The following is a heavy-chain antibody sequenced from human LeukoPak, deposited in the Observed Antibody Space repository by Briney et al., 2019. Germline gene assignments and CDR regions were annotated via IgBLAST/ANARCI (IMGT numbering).Heavy chain of an antibody. V-gene: IGHV3-53*01. CDR2: IYSGGTT. D-gene: IGHD3-3*02. J-gene: IGHJ2*01. Sequence: GGSLRLSCTASGFTASTYYMNWVRQAPGKGLEWVSIIYSGGTTYYADSVKGRFTISRDTSKNTLSLQMNSLRAEDTAVYFCARVGDHFHWNLDLWGRGTLVTVSS. CDR3: ARVGDHFHWNLDL. CDR1: GFTASTYY.